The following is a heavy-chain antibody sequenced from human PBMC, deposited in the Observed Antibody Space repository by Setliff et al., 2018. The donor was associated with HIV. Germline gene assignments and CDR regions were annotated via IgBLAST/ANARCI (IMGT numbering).Heavy chain of an antibody. V-gene: IGHV4-61*02. J-gene: IGHJ6*02. CDR1: GGSISSDNYY. CDR3: ARDIHSSSWYGVGGMDL. Sequence: PSETLSLTCTVSGGSISSDNYYWSWIRQPAGKGLEWMGRIYSPGSTNYSPSLKSRLSIPIDTSKNQFSLRLSSVTAADTAVYYCARDIHSSSWYGVGGMDLWGQGTTVTVSS. CDR2: IYSPGST. D-gene: IGHD6-13*01.